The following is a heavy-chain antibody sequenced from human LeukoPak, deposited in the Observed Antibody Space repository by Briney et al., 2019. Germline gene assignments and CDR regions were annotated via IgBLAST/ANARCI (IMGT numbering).Heavy chain of an antibody. Sequence: GGSLRLSCAASGFAFSVYWMGWVRQAPGKGLQWVASIKTDGSEKYYVDSVKGRFTISRDNAKNSLYLQMNSLRAEDTAVYYCATYSSLNRREFQFWGQGTLLTVSS. CDR2: IKTDGSEK. V-gene: IGHV3-7*01. J-gene: IGHJ1*01. D-gene: IGHD3-22*01. CDR3: ATYSSLNRREFQF. CDR1: GFAFSVYW.